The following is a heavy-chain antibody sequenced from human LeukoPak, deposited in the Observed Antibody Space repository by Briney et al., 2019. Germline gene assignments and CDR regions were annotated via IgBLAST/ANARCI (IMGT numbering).Heavy chain of an antibody. V-gene: IGHV3-30*02. D-gene: IGHD3-22*01. CDR1: GFTFSSYG. CDR3: AKLYYYDSSGYHMHAFDI. J-gene: IGHJ3*02. Sequence: PGGSLRLSCAASGFTFSSYGMHWVRQAPGKGLEWAAFIRHDGSTKHYADSVKGRFTISRDNSKNTLYLQMNSLRAEDTAVYYCAKLYYYDSSGYHMHAFDIWGQGTMVTVSS. CDR2: IRHDGSTK.